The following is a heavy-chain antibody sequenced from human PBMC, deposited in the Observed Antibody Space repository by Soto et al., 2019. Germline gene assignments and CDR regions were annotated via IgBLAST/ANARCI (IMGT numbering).Heavy chain of an antibody. CDR2: FDPEDGET. J-gene: IGHJ5*02. CDR3: ATEGYCSSTSCYGLASNWFDP. Sequence: GASVKVSCTVSGYTLTELSMHWVRHAPGKGLEWMGGFDPEDGETIYAQKFQGRVTMTEDTSTDTAYMELSSLRSEDTAVYYCATEGYCSSTSCYGLASNWFDPWGQGTLVTVSS. CDR1: GYTLTELS. V-gene: IGHV1-24*01. D-gene: IGHD2-2*01.